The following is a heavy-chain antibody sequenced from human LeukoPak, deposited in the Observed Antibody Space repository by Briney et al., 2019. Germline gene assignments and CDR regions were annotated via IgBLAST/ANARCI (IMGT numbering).Heavy chain of an antibody. CDR2: ISAYNGNT. V-gene: IGHV1-18*01. CDR1: GYTFTSYG. CDR3: ARAGQGYYYDTSAYYYDY. D-gene: IGHD3-22*01. Sequence: ASVKVSCKASGYTFTSYGISWVRQAPGQGLEWMGWISAYNGNTNYAQKLQGRVTMTTDTSTSTAYMELRSLRSDDTAVYHCARAGQGYYYDTSAYYYDYWGQGTLVTVSS. J-gene: IGHJ4*02.